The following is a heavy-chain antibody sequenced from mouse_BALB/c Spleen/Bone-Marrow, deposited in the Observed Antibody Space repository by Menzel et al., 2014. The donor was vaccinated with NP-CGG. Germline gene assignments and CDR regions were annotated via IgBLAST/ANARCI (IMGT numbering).Heavy chain of an antibody. CDR3: SRHSYSTPYYAMDY. CDR2: INPSNGGT. J-gene: IGHJ4*01. CDR1: GYTFTNYY. D-gene: IGHD5-1*01. Sequence: QVQLQQSGAELVKPGASVKLSCKASGYTFTNYYIYWVKQRPGQGLEWIGGINPSNGGTKFNEKFKNKATLTIDKSSSTAYIQLSSLTSEDSAVYYCSRHSYSTPYYAMDYWGQGTSVTVPS. V-gene: IGHV1S81*02.